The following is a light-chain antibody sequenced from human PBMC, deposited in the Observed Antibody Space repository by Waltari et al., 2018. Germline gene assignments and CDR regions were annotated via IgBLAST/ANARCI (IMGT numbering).Light chain of an antibody. CDR3: EAWDDTLNGPV. Sequence: QSVLTQPPSASGTPGQRVTMSCSGSNSNIGSNNVNWYHQVPGTAPKLPMYNNEQRPTGVPDRFSGSNSATSASLAISVLQSEDEADYFCEAWDDTLNGPVFGGGTKLTVL. CDR1: NSNIGSNN. V-gene: IGLV1-44*01. J-gene: IGLJ3*02. CDR2: NNE.